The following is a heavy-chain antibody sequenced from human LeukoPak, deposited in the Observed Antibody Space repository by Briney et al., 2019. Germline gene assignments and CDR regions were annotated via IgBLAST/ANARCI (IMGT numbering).Heavy chain of an antibody. CDR1: GFIVSTYY. Sequence: GGSLRLSCAASGFIVSTYYMTWVRQAPGKGLEWVSVIYSGGRTKYADSVKGRFTNSRDNSKNTVSLQINNLRAEDTALYYCAGGGSTWDWYFDLWGRGTLVTVSS. CDR2: IYSGGRT. J-gene: IGHJ2*01. CDR3: AGGGSTWDWYFDL. V-gene: IGHV3-53*01. D-gene: IGHD2-2*01.